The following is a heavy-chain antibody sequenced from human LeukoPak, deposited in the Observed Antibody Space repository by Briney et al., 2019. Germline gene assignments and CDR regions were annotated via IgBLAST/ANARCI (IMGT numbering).Heavy chain of an antibody. CDR2: FHNTWRT. V-gene: IGHV4-59*12. D-gene: IGHD5-12*01. J-gene: IGHJ4*02. Sequence: SATLSLTCTVSGGSISGYYWTWRRRTPGLELNWFGDFHNTWRTNYNPSLKSRVTVSLDTSMAQFFLKVTSATAADSAVYYCARGFRPGGAIVAPPYYFDFWGLGALVTVSS. CDR1: GGSISGYY. CDR3: ARGFRPGGAIVAPPYYFDF.